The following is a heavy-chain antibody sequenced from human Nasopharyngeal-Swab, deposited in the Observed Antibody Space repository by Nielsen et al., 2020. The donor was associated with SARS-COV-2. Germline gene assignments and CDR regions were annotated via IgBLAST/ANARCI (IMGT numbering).Heavy chain of an antibody. Sequence: WLRHAPGQGFVWLVVIIPIFGTTDYAQKFQGTVTITADESTSTVYMELNSLRFEDTAVYYCAKGVRYFDFLPPNTYYYYGLDLWGQGTTVTVSS. D-gene: IGHD3-9*01. CDR2: IIPIFGTT. J-gene: IGHJ6*02. CDR3: AKGVRYFDFLPPNTYYYYGLDL. V-gene: IGHV1-69*01.